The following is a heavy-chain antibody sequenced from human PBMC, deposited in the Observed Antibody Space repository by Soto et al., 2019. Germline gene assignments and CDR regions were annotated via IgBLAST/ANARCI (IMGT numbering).Heavy chain of an antibody. J-gene: IGHJ4*02. D-gene: IGHD4-17*01. CDR1: GGSVSSTSHY. CDR2: IYYSGST. CDR3: ARSGGDYFLGVDY. Sequence: QLQLQESGPGLVKPSETLSLTCSVSGGSVSSTSHYWGWIRQPPGKGLEWIGNIYYSGSTYYNPSLKSRVTISVDTSKNQFSLKLSSVTAADTAVYYCARSGGDYFLGVDYWGQGTLVTVSS. V-gene: IGHV4-39*07.